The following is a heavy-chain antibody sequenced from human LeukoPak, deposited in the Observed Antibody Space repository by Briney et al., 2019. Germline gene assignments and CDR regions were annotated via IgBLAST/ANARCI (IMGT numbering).Heavy chain of an antibody. D-gene: IGHD3-16*01. Sequence: PSETLSLTCIVSGGSVTNSNYYWSWIRQPPGKGLEWIGYIYYSGSTNYNPSLKSRVTISVDTSKNQFSLKLSSVTAADTAAYFCARDRFRINYYYYGMDVWGQGATVTVSS. CDR2: IYYSGST. CDR1: GGSVTNSNYY. CDR3: ARDRFRINYYYYGMDV. J-gene: IGHJ6*02. V-gene: IGHV4-61*01.